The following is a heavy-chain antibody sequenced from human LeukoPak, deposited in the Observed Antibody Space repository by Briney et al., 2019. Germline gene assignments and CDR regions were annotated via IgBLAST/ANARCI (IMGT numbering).Heavy chain of an antibody. CDR1: GFTFSSFN. CDR2: INTAGHI. J-gene: IGHJ4*02. D-gene: IGHD3-3*01. Sequence: GGSLRLSCATSGFTFSSFNMNWVRQAPGKGLEWVSSINTAGHISYADSVKGRFTISRDNPKKSLYLQMDSLRAEDTAVYYRARETYDLWSAYYGLAYWGQGTLVTVSS. V-gene: IGHV3-21*01. CDR3: ARETYDLWSAYYGLAY.